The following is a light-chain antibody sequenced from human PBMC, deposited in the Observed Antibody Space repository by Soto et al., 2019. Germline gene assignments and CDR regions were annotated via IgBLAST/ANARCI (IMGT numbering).Light chain of an antibody. Sequence: QSVLTQPASVSGSPGQSITISCTGTSSDVGGYNFVSWYKHHPGKAPKLMIYDVTYRPSGVSNRFSGSKSGNTASLTISGLQAEDEADYYCTSYTRSGPLFGGGTKLTV. J-gene: IGLJ2*01. CDR1: SSDVGGYNF. CDR3: TSYTRSGPL. CDR2: DVT. V-gene: IGLV2-14*03.